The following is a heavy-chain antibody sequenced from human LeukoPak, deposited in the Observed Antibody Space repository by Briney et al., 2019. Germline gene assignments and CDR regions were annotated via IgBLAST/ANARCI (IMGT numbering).Heavy chain of an antibody. CDR3: ARAWTDYYYDSSGQTYWYFDL. CDR2: IYTSGST. D-gene: IGHD3-22*01. V-gene: IGHV4-61*02. Sequence: SETLSLTCTVSGGSISSGSYYWSWIRQPAGKGLEWIGRIYTSGSTNYNPSLKSRVTISVDTSKNQFSLKLSSVTAADTAVYYCARAWTDYYYDSSGQTYWYFDLWGRGTLVTVSS. J-gene: IGHJ2*01. CDR1: GGSISSGSYY.